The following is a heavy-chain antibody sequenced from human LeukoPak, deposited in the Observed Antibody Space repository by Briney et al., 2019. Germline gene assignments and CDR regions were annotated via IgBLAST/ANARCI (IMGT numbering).Heavy chain of an antibody. CDR3: ARSVLSPYCSSSSCPPGRLYFDY. V-gene: IGHV1-69*05. CDR1: GGTFSSYA. D-gene: IGHD2-2*01. CDR2: IIPIFGTA. Sequence: ASVKVSCKASGGTFSSYAISWVRQAPGQGLEWMGGIIPIFGTANYAQKFQGRVTMTTDESTSTAYMELSSLRSEDTAVYYCARSVLSPYCSSSSCPPGRLYFDYWGQGTLVTVS. J-gene: IGHJ4*02.